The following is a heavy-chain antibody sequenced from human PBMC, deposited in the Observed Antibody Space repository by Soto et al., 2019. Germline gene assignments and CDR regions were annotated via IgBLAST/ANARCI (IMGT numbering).Heavy chain of an antibody. CDR1: GGSISSFY. Sequence: PSETLSLTCTVSGGSISSFYWSWIRQPAGKGLEWIGRIYTSGSTNYNPSLKSRVTMSVDTSKNQFSLKLTSVTAADTAVYHCARDLGYFDSGSSANNYYYGMDAWGRGTTVTVSS. CDR2: IYTSGST. CDR3: ARDLGYFDSGSSANNYYYGMDA. D-gene: IGHD3-10*01. J-gene: IGHJ6*02. V-gene: IGHV4-4*07.